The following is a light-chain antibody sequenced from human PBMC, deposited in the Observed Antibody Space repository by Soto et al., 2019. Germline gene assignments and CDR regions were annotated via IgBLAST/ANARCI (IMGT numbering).Light chain of an antibody. CDR2: ADS. J-gene: IGKJ5*01. V-gene: IGKV3-11*01. CDR3: QQRYNWPIT. CDR1: QSVSGY. Sequence: EIVLTQSPATLSLSPGETATLSCRASQSVSGYIGWYQQKPGQAPRLLIYADSNRATGIPGRFSGSGSGTDFTLTISSLEPEDFSVYYCQQRYNWPITFGQGTRLGIK.